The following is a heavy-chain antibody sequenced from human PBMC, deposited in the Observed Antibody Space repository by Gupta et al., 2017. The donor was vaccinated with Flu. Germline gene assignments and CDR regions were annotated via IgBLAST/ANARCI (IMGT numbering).Heavy chain of an antibody. CDR1: GGSISSYY. V-gene: IGHV4-59*08. D-gene: IGHD7-27*01. CDR2: IYYSGST. Sequence: QVQLQESGPGLVKPSETLSLTCTVSGGSISSYYWSWIRQPPGKGLEWIGYIYYSGSTNYNPSLKSRVTISVDTSKNQFSLKLSSVTAADTAVYYCARHKVELGRYYYYYGMDVWGQGTTVTVSS. J-gene: IGHJ6*02. CDR3: ARHKVELGRYYYYYGMDV.